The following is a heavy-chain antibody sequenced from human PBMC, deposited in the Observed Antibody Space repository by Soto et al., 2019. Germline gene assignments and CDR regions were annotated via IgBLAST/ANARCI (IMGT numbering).Heavy chain of an antibody. J-gene: IGHJ4*02. CDR3: ARGTCSGGSCYSADEFDY. Sequence: PSETLSLTCAVSGGSISRGGYSWSWIRQPPGKGLEWIGYIYHSGSTYYNPSLKSRVTISVDRSKNQFSLKLSSVTAADTAVYYCARGTCSGGSCYSADEFDYWGQGTLVTVSS. D-gene: IGHD2-15*01. V-gene: IGHV4-30-2*01. CDR2: IYHSGST. CDR1: GGSISRGGYS.